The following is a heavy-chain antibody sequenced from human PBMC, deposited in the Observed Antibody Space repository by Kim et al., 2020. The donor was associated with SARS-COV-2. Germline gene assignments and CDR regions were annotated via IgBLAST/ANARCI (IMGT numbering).Heavy chain of an antibody. Sequence: AQKFQGRVTMTRDTSISTAYMELSRLRSDDTAVYYCARASGTMVRGVMGYWGQGTLVTVSS. D-gene: IGHD3-10*01. V-gene: IGHV1-2*02. J-gene: IGHJ4*02. CDR3: ARASGTMVRGVMGY.